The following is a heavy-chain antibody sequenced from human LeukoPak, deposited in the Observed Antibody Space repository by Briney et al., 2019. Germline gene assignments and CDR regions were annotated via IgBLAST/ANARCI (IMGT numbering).Heavy chain of an antibody. CDR3: VRGPRSHRSDLTKWYFHL. V-gene: IGHV3-21*01. Sequence: GGSLRLSCAASEFTFRSFNMAWVRQAPGKGLEWVSSISTDSKFKYYSDSVRGRFTISRDNAENSLSLQMNSPRVDDTATYYCVRGPRSHRSDLTKWYFHLWGRGTLVSVSS. CDR1: EFTFRSFN. J-gene: IGHJ2*01. CDR2: ISTDSKFK.